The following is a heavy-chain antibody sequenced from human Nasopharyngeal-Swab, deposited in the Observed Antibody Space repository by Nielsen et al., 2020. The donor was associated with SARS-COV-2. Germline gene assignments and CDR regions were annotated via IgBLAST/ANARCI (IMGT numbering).Heavy chain of an antibody. CDR2: MNPNSGNT. V-gene: IGHV1-8*01. CDR3: ARGRIDYGGNSFFRYYYMDV. CDR1: GYTFTSYD. D-gene: IGHD4-23*01. Sequence: ASVKVSCKASGYTFTSYDINWVRQDTGQGLEGMGRMNPNSGNTGYAQKLQGRVTMTRNTSISTAYMELSSLRSEDTAVYYCARGRIDYGGNSFFRYYYMDVWGKGTTVTVSS. J-gene: IGHJ6*03.